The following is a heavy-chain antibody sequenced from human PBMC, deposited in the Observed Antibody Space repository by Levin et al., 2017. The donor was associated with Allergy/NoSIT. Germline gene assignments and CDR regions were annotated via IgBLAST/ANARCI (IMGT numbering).Heavy chain of an antibody. CDR2: ISYDGTNT. Sequence: GGSLRLSCAGSGFTFLTYTMYWVRQAPGKGLEWVALISYDGTNTYYADSVKGRFTISRDNSKKTLYLQMSNLRPEDTALYYCTRGHSTSQPHWLDPWGQGTLVTVSS. D-gene: IGHD6-6*01. CDR1: GFTFLTYT. J-gene: IGHJ5*02. V-gene: IGHV3-30*04. CDR3: TRGHSTSQPHWLDP.